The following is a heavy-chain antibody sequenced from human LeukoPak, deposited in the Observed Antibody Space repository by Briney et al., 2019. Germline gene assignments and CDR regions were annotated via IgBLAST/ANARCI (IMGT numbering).Heavy chain of an antibody. CDR1: GYSFTAFY. V-gene: IGHV1-2*02. CDR2: IHPRSGET. Sequence: ASVKVSCKASGYSFTAFYIHWVRQAPGQGLEWMGWIHPRSGETNYAYKFRGRVTITRDTSISTTYMDLGSLGSDDTAVYYCARDGEYGTGSYYRGCFDYWGQGTLVTVSS. D-gene: IGHD3-10*01. J-gene: IGHJ4*02. CDR3: ARDGEYGTGSYYRGCFDY.